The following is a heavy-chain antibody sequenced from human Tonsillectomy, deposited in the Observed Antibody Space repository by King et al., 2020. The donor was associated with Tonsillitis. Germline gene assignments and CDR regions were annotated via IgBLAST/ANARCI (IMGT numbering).Heavy chain of an antibody. D-gene: IGHD3-10*01. CDR3: ARSSDGGYYFDY. J-gene: IGHJ4*02. Sequence: QLVQSGAEVKKPGESLKISCKGSGYIFTNYWIAWVRQMPGKGLEWVGIIYPGDSDTRYSPSFEGQVTISVDKSITTAYLQWSSLKASDTAMFYCARSSDGGYYFDYWGLGTLVTVSS. CDR1: GYIFTNYW. V-gene: IGHV5-51*01. CDR2: IYPGDSDT.